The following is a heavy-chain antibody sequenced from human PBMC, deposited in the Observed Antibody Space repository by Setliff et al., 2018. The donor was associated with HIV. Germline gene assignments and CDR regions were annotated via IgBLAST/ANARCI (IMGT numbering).Heavy chain of an antibody. CDR3: ARDIGTVWHNWFDP. Sequence: ASVKVSCKASGYTFTDYTIHWVRQAPGQSLEWMGWINAGNGNTKYSQKFQGRVTMTRDTSATTAYMELHSLRSEDTAVYYCARDIGTVWHNWFDPWGQGTLVTVSS. J-gene: IGHJ5*02. CDR1: GYTFTDYT. D-gene: IGHD3-16*02. V-gene: IGHV1-3*01. CDR2: INAGNGNT.